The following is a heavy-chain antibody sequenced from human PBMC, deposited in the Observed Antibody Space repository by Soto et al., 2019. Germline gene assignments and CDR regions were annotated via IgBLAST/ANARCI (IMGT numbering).Heavy chain of an antibody. Sequence: GPEVKKPGASVKVSCKASGYTFSRYGISWVRQAPGQGLEWMGWVSGYNGDTKYAQKVQGRVTMTIDTSTYTAYMELRSLTSDDTAKYYCAKNGQPPYYYYGMDVWGQRTTVTVSS. V-gene: IGHV1-18*01. J-gene: IGHJ6*02. D-gene: IGHD2-8*01. CDR1: GYTFSRYG. CDR3: AKNGQPPYYYYGMDV. CDR2: VSGYNGDT.